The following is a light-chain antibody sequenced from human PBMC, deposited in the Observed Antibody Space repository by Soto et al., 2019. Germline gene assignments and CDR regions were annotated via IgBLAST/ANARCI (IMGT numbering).Light chain of an antibody. J-gene: IGKJ4*01. CDR1: QSVSSY. V-gene: IGKV3-11*01. CDR3: QQRSNWPPLT. CDR2: DAS. Sequence: EIVLTQSPATLSLSPGKRATLSCRASQSVSSYVAWYQQKPGQAPRLLIYDASNRATGIPARFSGSGSGTDFTLTISSLEPEDFAVYYCQQRSNWPPLTFGGGTKVEIK.